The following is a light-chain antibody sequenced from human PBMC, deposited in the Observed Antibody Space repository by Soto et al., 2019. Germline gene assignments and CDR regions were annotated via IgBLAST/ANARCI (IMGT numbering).Light chain of an antibody. Sequence: EIVFTQSPSTLSLSPLERSTLSCRASQSVNNYLAWYQQKPGRAPRLLIYDASIRPTGIPARFSGSGSGTDFTLTISYLEPEDFAVYYCQQRSNWPPTFGQGTKVDIK. CDR2: DAS. J-gene: IGKJ1*01. CDR1: QSVNNY. CDR3: QQRSNWPPT. V-gene: IGKV3-11*01.